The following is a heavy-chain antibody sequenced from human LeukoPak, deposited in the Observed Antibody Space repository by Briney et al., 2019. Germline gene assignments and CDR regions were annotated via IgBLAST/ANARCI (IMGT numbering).Heavy chain of an antibody. V-gene: IGHV3-30*02. J-gene: IGHJ4*02. CDR1: GFTFSSYG. Sequence: GGSLRLSCAASGFTFSSYGMHWVRQAPGKGLEWVAFIRYDGSNKYYAESVKGRFTISRDNSKNTLFLQMSSLRVEDTAVYYCAKDREKPRQFDYWAREPWSPSPQ. CDR2: IRYDGSNK. CDR3: AKDREKPRQFDY.